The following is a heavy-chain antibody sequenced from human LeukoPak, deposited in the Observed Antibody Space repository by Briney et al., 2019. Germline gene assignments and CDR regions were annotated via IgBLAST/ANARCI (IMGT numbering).Heavy chain of an antibody. CDR2: IRYDGSNK. CDR1: GFTFSSYG. J-gene: IGHJ1*01. D-gene: IGHD3-3*01. V-gene: IGHV3-30*02. Sequence: GGSLRLSXAASGFTFSSYGMHWVRQAPGKRLEWVAFIRYDGSNKYYADSVKGRFTISRDNSKNTLYLQMNSLRAEDTAVYYCAKDRAIYDFWSGYGYFQHWGQGTLVTVSS. CDR3: AKDRAIYDFWSGYGYFQH.